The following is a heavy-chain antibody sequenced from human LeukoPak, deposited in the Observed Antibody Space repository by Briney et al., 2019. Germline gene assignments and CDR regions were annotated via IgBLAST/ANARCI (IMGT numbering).Heavy chain of an antibody. CDR1: GYTFISYG. CDR2: IIPIFGTA. Sequence: ASVKVSCKASGYTFISYGMSWVRQAPGQGLEWMGGIIPIFGTANYAQKFQGRVTITADESTSTAYMELSSLRSEDTAVYYCARGQRYSSSWFGMDVWGQGTTVTVSS. V-gene: IGHV1-69*13. D-gene: IGHD6-13*01. J-gene: IGHJ6*02. CDR3: ARGQRYSSSWFGMDV.